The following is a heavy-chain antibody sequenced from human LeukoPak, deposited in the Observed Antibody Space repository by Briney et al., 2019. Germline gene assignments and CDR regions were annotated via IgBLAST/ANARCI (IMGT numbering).Heavy chain of an antibody. CDR2: ISGDGDTT. V-gene: IGHV3-43*02. J-gene: IGHJ1*01. CDR1: GFTFANSA. Sequence: GGSLRLSCAASGFTFANSAMHWVRQAPGQGLEWVSLISGDGDTTYYEDSMKGRFTISRDNNNDSLYLQMNSLRTEDTALYYCVKDSTEAEYFQHWGQGTLVTVSS. CDR3: VKDSTEAEYFQH.